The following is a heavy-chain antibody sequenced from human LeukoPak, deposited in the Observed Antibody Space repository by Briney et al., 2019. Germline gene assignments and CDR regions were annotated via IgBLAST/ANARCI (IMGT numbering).Heavy chain of an antibody. CDR3: ARVWGYCSGTSCPRWFDP. CDR1: GYTFTSYD. CDR2: MNPNSGNT. V-gene: IGHV1-8*01. Sequence: ASVKVSCKASGYTFTSYDINWVRQATGQGLEWMGWMNPNSGNTGYAQKFQGRVTITRNTSISTAYMELSSLRSEDTAVYYCARVWGYCSGTSCPRWFDPWGQGTLVTVSS. J-gene: IGHJ5*02. D-gene: IGHD2-2*01.